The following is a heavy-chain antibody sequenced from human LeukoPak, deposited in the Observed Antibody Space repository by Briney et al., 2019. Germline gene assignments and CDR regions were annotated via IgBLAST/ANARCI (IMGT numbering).Heavy chain of an antibody. D-gene: IGHD6-13*01. CDR1: GFTVSSNY. J-gene: IGHJ3*02. CDR3: ARGMDRSSSMGGADAFDI. V-gene: IGHV3-66*01. CDR2: IYSGGST. Sequence: GGSLRLSCAASGFTVSSNYMNWVRQAPGKGLERVSVIYSGGSTYYADSVKGRFTISRDNSKNTLYLQMNSLRAEDTAVYYCARGMDRSSSMGGADAFDIWGQGTMVTVSS.